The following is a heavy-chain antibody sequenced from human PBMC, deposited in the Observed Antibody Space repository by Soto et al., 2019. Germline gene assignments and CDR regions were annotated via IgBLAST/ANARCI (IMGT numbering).Heavy chain of an antibody. CDR3: TTTFEH. CDR2: IDNGGSGT. Sequence: EVQLVESGGGSVQPGGSLRLSCPASGLTLSHFWMHWVRQAPGKGLVWVARIDNGGSGTSYADFAKGRFTISKDDAKNTLYLQMNSLRAEDTSLYYCTTTFEHWGRGTLVTVSS. CDR1: GLTLSHFW. J-gene: IGHJ4*02. V-gene: IGHV3-74*01.